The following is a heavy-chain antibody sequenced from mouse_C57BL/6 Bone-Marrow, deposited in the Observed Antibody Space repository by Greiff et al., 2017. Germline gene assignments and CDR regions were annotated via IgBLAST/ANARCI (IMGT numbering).Heavy chain of an antibody. CDR3: AITTRVYYAMDY. J-gene: IGHJ4*01. V-gene: IGHV5-17*01. CDR1: GFTFSDYG. D-gene: IGHD2-12*01. CDR2: ISSGSSTI. Sequence: EVKLMESGGGLVKPGGFLKLSCAASGFTFSDYGMHWVRPAPEKGLEWVAYISSGSSTIYYADSVKGRFTISRDNAKNNLFLQMTSLRSEDKAMYYCAITTRVYYAMDYWGQGTSVTVSS.